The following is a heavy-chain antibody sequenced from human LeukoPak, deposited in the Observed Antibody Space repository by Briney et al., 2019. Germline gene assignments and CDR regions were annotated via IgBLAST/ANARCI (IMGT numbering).Heavy chain of an antibody. Sequence: GASVKVSCKASGYTFTSFGISWVRQAPGQGLEWMGWINPNSGGTNYAQKFQGRVTMTRDTSISTAYMELSRLRSDDTAVYYCARASSLRFLEWLDPRTFDYWGQGTLVTVSS. CDR2: INPNSGGT. V-gene: IGHV1-2*02. CDR1: GYTFTSFG. D-gene: IGHD3-3*01. CDR3: ARASSLRFLEWLDPRTFDY. J-gene: IGHJ4*02.